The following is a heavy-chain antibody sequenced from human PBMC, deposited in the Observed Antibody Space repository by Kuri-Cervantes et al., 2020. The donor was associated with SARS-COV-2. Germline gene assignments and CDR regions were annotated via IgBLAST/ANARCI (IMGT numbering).Heavy chain of an antibody. CDR3: ARDHASGWRGGFGY. CDR2: ISSSSSYI. CDR1: GFTFSSYS. J-gene: IGHJ4*02. D-gene: IGHD6-19*01. V-gene: IGHV3-21*01. Sequence: GESLKISCAASGFTFSSYSMNWVRQAPGKGLEWVSSISSSSSYIYYADSVKGRFTISRDNAKNSLYLQMNSLRAEDTAVYYCARDHASGWRGGFGYWGQGTLVTVSS.